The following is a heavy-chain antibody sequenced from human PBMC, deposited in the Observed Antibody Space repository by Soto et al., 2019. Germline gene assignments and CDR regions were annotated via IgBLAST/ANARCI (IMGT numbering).Heavy chain of an antibody. CDR2: MNPNSGNT. Sequence: GASVKVSCKASGYTFTSYDINWVRQATGQGLEWMGWMNPNSGNTGYALKFQGRVTMTRNTSTSTAYMELSSLRSEDTAVYYCARDTTTVTTYYYYGMDVWGQGTTVTVS. D-gene: IGHD4-4*01. CDR3: ARDTTTVTTYYYYGMDV. V-gene: IGHV1-8*01. J-gene: IGHJ6*02. CDR1: GYTFTSYD.